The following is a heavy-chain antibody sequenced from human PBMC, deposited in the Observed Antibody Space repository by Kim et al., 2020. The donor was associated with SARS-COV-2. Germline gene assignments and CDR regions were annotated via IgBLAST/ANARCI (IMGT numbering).Heavy chain of an antibody. J-gene: IGHJ2*01. Sequence: SETLSLTCTVSGGSISSSSYYWGWIRQPPGKGLEWIGSIYYSGSTYYNPSLKSRVTISVDTSKNQFSLKLSSVTAADTAVYYCASIWGSGPLVSLYWYFDLWGRGTLVTVSS. CDR2: IYYSGST. CDR3: ASIWGSGPLVSLYWYFDL. D-gene: IGHD7-27*01. V-gene: IGHV4-39*01. CDR1: GGSISSSSYY.